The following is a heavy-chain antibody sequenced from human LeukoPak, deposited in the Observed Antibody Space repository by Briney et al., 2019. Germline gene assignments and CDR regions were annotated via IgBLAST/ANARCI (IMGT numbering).Heavy chain of an antibody. CDR3: AREDCSGGSCYSAFDY. CDR2: INPNSGGT. Sequence: ASVKVSCKASGYTFTGYYMHWVRQAPGQGLEWMGWINPNSGGTNYAQKFQGGVTMTRDTSISTAYMELSRLRSDDTAVYYCAREDCSGGSCYSAFDYWGQGTLVTVSS. J-gene: IGHJ4*02. V-gene: IGHV1-2*02. CDR1: GYTFTGYY. D-gene: IGHD2-15*01.